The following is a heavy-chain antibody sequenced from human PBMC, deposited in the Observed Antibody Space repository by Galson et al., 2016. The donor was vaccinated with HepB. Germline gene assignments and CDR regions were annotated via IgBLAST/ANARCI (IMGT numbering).Heavy chain of an antibody. D-gene: IGHD3-16*01. CDR3: VHSMRNLLFWYSDF. J-gene: IGHJ2*01. V-gene: IGHV2-5*01. CDR2: IYWNDDR. Sequence: PALVKPTQTLTLTCTFSGFSLSSDGVGVGWIRQPPGKALEWLAFIYWNDDRRYSPSLRSRLTITKGTSTNQVVPRMTNMDSVDTGTYYCVHSMRNLLFWYSDFWGRGTLVTVSS. CDR1: GFSLSSDGVG.